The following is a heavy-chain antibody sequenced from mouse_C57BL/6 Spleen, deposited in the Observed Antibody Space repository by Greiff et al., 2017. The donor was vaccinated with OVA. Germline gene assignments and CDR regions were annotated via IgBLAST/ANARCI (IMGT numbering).Heavy chain of an antibody. Sequence: EVKLVESGGGLVKPGGSLKLSCAASGFTFSDYGMHWVRQVPEKGLEWVAYISSGSSTIYYADTVKGRFTISRDNAKNTLFLQMTSLRSEDTAMYYCARDGYPYAMDYWGQGTSVTVSS. J-gene: IGHJ4*01. D-gene: IGHD2-3*01. V-gene: IGHV5-17*01. CDR2: ISSGSSTI. CDR1: GFTFSDYG. CDR3: ARDGYPYAMDY.